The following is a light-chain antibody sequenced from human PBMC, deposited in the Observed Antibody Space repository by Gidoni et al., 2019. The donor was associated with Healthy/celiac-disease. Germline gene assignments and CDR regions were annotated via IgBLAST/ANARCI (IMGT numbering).Light chain of an antibody. CDR1: QDISNY. Sequence: DPVSITWQASQDISNYLTWYQQKTGKAPKLLIYDASNLETGVPSRFSGSGSGTDDTFTISSLQPEDIATDYYQQYDNRPPRLTFGGGTKVEIK. V-gene: IGKV1-33*01. CDR3: QQYDNRPPRLT. CDR2: DAS. J-gene: IGKJ4*01.